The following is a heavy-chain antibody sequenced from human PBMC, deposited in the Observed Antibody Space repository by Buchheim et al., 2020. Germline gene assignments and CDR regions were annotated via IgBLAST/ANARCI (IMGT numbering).Heavy chain of an antibody. D-gene: IGHD2-21*02. V-gene: IGHV3-23*01. CDR2: ISGSGGST. CDR3: AMGFCGGDCYSDFDY. J-gene: IGHJ4*02. Sequence: EVQLLESGGGLVQPGGSLRLSCAASGFTFASYAMTWLRQAPGKGLEWVSVISGSGGSTYYADSVKGRFTISRDNSKHTLYLHMNSLRAEDTAVYFCAMGFCGGDCYSDFDYWGQGTL. CDR1: GFTFASYA.